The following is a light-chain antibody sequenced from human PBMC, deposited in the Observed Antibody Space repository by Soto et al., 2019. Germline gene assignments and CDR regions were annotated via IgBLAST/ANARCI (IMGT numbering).Light chain of an antibody. CDR2: GAS. Sequence: EIVMTQSPATLSLSPGERAALSCRASQSINSELAWYQQKPGQPPRLLIYGASTRATGVPARFTGSESGSEGTLTISGLQSEDFAVYYCQQGHNWPLTLGQGTRLEI. CDR1: QSINSE. CDR3: QQGHNWPLT. J-gene: IGKJ2*01. V-gene: IGKV3-15*01.